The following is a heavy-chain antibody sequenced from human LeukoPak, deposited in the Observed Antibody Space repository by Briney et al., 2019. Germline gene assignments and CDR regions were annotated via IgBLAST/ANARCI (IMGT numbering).Heavy chain of an antibody. Sequence: PGGSLRLACAASGFTVSSHYMTWVRQAPGKGLEWVSYITADSGTTYYADSVKGRFTISRDNAKNSLYLQMNSLRDEDTAVYYCASRDYFDYWGQGTLVTVSS. J-gene: IGHJ4*02. V-gene: IGHV3-48*02. CDR1: GFTVSSHY. CDR3: ASRDYFDY. CDR2: ITADSGTT.